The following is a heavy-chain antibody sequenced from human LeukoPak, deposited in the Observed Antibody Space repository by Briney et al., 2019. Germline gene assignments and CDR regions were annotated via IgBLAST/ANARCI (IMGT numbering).Heavy chain of an antibody. CDR1: GFTFSSYG. CDR2: ISYDGSNK. D-gene: IGHD6-13*01. CDR3: AKDLSSSSRYVGNFDY. Sequence: GGSLRLSCAASGFTFSSYGMHWVRQAPGKGLEWVAVISYDGSNKYYADSVKGRFTISRDNSKNTPYLQMNSLRAEDTAVYYCAKDLSSSSRYVGNFDYWGQGTLVTVSS. V-gene: IGHV3-30*18. J-gene: IGHJ4*02.